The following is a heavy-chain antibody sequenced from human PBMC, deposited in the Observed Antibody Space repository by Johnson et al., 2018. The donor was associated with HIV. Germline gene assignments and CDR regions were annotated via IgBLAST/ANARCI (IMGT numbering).Heavy chain of an antibody. Sequence: QVPLVESGGGLVQPGGSLRLSCAASGFTSSSYWMSWVRQAPGKGLEWVALISYDGSNKYYADSVTGRFTISRANSKNTLYLQMNSLRAEDTAVYYCARLYCSSTSCYEGGGDAFDIWGQGTMVTVSS. CDR3: ARLYCSSTSCYEGGGDAFDI. V-gene: IGHV3-30-3*01. CDR1: GFTSSSYW. CDR2: ISYDGSNK. D-gene: IGHD2-2*01. J-gene: IGHJ3*02.